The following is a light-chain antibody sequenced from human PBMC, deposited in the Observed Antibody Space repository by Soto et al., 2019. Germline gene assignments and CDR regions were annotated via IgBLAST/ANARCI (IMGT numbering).Light chain of an antibody. Sequence: QSVLTQSPSASASLGASVKLTCTLSSGHSSYAIAWHQQQPEKGPRYLMKLNSDGSHSKGDGIPDRFSGSSSGAERHLTISSLQSEDEADYYCQTWGTGIRVVFGGGTKVNVL. CDR2: LNSDGSH. V-gene: IGLV4-69*01. CDR3: QTWGTGIRVV. CDR1: SGHSSYA. J-gene: IGLJ3*02.